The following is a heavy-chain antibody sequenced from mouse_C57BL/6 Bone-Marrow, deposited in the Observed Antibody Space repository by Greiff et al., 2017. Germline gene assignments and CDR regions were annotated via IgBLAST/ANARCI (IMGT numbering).Heavy chain of an antibody. CDR1: GYTFTSYG. V-gene: IGHV1-81*01. CDR3: AFPIGKDD. J-gene: IGHJ2*01. D-gene: IGHD2-1*01. Sequence: QVQLQQSGAELARPGASVKLSCKASGYTFTSYGISWVKQRTGQGLEWIGESYPRSGNTYYNEKFKGQATLTADKSSSTAYMELRSLTSEDSAVYFCAFPIGKDDWGQGTTLTVSS. CDR2: SYPRSGNT.